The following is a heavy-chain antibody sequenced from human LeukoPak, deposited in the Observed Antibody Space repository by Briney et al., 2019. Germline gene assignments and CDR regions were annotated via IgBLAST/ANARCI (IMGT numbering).Heavy chain of an antibody. D-gene: IGHD3-10*01. V-gene: IGHV2-5*02. Sequence: SGPTLVKPTQTLTLTCTFSGFSLSTNAVGVGWIRQPPGKALEWLALIFWDDDNRYSPSLKSGLTITKDTSRNQVVLTMTNMDPVDTATYYCAHRGSGSFLFDFWGQGALVTVSS. CDR1: GFSLSTNAVG. CDR3: AHRGSGSFLFDF. CDR2: IFWDDDN. J-gene: IGHJ4*02.